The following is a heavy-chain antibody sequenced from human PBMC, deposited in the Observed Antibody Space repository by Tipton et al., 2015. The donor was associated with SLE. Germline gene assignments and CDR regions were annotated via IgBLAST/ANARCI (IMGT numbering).Heavy chain of an antibody. V-gene: IGHV4-59*08. Sequence: GSLRLSCTVSGGSISSYYWSWIRQPPGKGLEWIRYIYYSGSTNYNPPLKSRVTISVDTSKNQFSLKLSSVTAADTAVYYCARHPSGYYYFDYWGQGTLVTVSS. CDR1: GGSISSYY. J-gene: IGHJ4*02. D-gene: IGHD3-22*01. CDR2: IYYSGST. CDR3: ARHPSGYYYFDY.